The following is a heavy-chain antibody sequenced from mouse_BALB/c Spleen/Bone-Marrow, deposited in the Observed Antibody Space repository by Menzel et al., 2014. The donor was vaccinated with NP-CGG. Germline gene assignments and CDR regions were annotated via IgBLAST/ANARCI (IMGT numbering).Heavy chain of an antibody. CDR3: ARGDYGNWNYAMDY. V-gene: IGHV1-67*01. D-gene: IGHD2-1*01. CDR1: GYTFTDYA. CDR2: ISTYSGNT. Sequence: VQLQQSGPELVRPGVSVKISCKGSGYTFTDYAMHWVKQSHAKSLEWVGVISTYSGNTNYNQKFKGKATMTVDKSSSTAYIELARLTSEDSAIYYCARGDYGNWNYAMDYWGQGTSVTVSS. J-gene: IGHJ4*01.